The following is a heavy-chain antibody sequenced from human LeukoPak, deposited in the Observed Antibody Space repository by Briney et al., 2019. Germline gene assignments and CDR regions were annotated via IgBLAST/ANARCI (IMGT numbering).Heavy chain of an antibody. J-gene: IGHJ3*02. CDR1: GGSISSDNW. V-gene: IGHV4-4*02. CDR2: IYYSGST. CDR3: VRDLDYDILTGYYTDAFDI. Sequence: SETLSLTCAVSGGSISSDNWWSWVRQPPGKGLEWIGSIYYSGSTYYNPSLKSRVTISVDTSKNQFSLKLSSVTAADTAVYYCVRDLDYDILTGYYTDAFDIWGQGTMVTVSS. D-gene: IGHD3-9*01.